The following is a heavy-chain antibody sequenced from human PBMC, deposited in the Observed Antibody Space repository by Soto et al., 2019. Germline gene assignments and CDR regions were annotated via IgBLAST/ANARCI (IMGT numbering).Heavy chain of an antibody. D-gene: IGHD3-9*01. CDR1: GGTFSSYA. CDR3: ATDDILTGYYCLGY. V-gene: IGHV1-69*13. Sequence: GASVKVSCKASGGTFSSYAISWVRQAPGQGLEWMGGVIPIFGTANYAQKFQGRVTITADESTSTAYMELSSLRSEDTAVYYCATDDILTGYYCLGYWGQGTLVTVSS. J-gene: IGHJ4*02. CDR2: VIPIFGTA.